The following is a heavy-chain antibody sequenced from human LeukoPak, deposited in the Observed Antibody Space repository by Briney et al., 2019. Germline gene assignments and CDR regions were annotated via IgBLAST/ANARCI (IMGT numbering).Heavy chain of an antibody. CDR2: ISYDGSNK. Sequence: SCKASGYTFTSYAMHWVRQAPGKGLEWVAVISYDGSNKYYADSVKGRFTISRDNSKNTLYLQMNSLRAEDTAVYYCARDFRRITMIVVAKRGGYFDLWGRGTLVTVSS. V-gene: IGHV3-30*04. D-gene: IGHD3-22*01. CDR1: GYTFTSYA. J-gene: IGHJ2*01. CDR3: ARDFRRITMIVVAKRGGYFDL.